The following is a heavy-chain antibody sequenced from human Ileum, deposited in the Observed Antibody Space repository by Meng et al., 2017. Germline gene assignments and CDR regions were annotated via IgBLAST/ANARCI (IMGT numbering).Heavy chain of an antibody. CDR1: GGSFRGYY. CDR2: IHHSGST. V-gene: IGHV4-34*01. D-gene: IGHD3-10*01. CDR3: ARGAWLVRGVIISSFDY. J-gene: IGHJ4*02. Sequence: QVHLQHWGAGLLKPTETPSPTCAVYGGSFRGYYWDWIRQPPEKGLEWIGEIHHSGSTNYNPSLKSRVTTSVDTSKNQFSLKLTSVTAADTAVYYCARGAWLVRGVIISSFDYWGQGALVTVSS.